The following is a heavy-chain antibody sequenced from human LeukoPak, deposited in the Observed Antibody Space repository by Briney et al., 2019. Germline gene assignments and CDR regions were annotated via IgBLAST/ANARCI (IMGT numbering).Heavy chain of an antibody. D-gene: IGHD1-1*01. V-gene: IGHV4-59*01. CDR2: MYHDGGS. CDR3: ARDRRPSVYIGLDV. J-gene: IGHJ6*02. CDR1: GDSIRNNF. Sequence: SETLSLTCTVSGDSIRNNFWSWIRQPPGKGLEGIGYMYHDGGSNYTPSLKSRVSISVDTSKNQFSLRLNSVTAADTAVYYCARDRRPSVYIGLDVWGQGTTVTVSS.